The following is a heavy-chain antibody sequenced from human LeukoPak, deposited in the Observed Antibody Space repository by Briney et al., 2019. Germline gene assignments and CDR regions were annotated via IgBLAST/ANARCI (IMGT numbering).Heavy chain of an antibody. J-gene: IGHJ6*03. CDR1: GGSISSSIYY. D-gene: IGHD6-13*01. CDR2: IYYSGST. Sequence: PSETLSLTCTVSGGSISSSIYYWGWIRQPPGKGLEWIGSIYYSGSTHYNPSLKSRVTISVDTSKNQFSLKLSSLAAADTAVYYCASSTGSSWYYYYYYMDVWGKGTTVTVSS. V-gene: IGHV4-39*07. CDR3: ASSTGSSWYYYYYYMDV.